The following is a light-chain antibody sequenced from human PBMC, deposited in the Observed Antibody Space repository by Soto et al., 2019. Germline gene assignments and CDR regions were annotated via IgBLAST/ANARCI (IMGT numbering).Light chain of an antibody. CDR1: SSDVGAFNY. V-gene: IGLV2-14*01. Sequence: QSALTQPASVSGSPGQSITISCTGTSSDVGAFNYVSWYQQRPGKAPKLMIYEVSDRPSGVSNRFSGSKSGNTASLTISGLQAEDDADYYCSSYTSSTTAYVFGTGTKVTVL. CDR2: EVS. J-gene: IGLJ1*01. CDR3: SSYTSSTTAYV.